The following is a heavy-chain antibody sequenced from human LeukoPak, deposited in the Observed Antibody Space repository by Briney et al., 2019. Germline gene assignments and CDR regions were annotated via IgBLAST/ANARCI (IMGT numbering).Heavy chain of an antibody. D-gene: IGHD2-21*02. CDR2: IHDDGRT. CDR1: GGSMSDSIT. Sequence: SETLSLTCSVPGGSMSDSITWGWVRQPPGKGLEWLANIHDDGRTAPNPSLRSRLTISQDRSKNQFSLKVSSVTAADTAVYYCARLTGGDPWPQRGWFDPWGQGTLVTVSS. J-gene: IGHJ5*02. V-gene: IGHV4/OR15-8*01. CDR3: ARLTGGDPWPQRGWFDP.